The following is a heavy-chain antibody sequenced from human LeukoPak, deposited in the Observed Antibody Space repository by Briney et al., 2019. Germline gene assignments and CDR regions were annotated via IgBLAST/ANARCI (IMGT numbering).Heavy chain of an antibody. D-gene: IGHD6-19*01. Sequence: GGSLRLSCAASGFTSANYAMSWVRLAPGKGLEWVSATSGSGGSTYYADSVKGRFTISRDNSKNTLSLQMNSLRAEDTAVYFCAKHSSAWYLNWFDPWGQGTLVTVSS. CDR2: TSGSGGST. V-gene: IGHV3-23*01. J-gene: IGHJ5*02. CDR1: GFTSANYA. CDR3: AKHSSAWYLNWFDP.